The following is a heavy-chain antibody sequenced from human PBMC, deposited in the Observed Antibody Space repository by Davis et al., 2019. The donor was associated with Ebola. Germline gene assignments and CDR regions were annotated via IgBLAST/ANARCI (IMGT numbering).Heavy chain of an antibody. D-gene: IGHD6-19*01. CDR3: ARGDSSGWPIY. CDR1: GFTFSSYT. Sequence: GGSLRLSCAASGFTFSSYTMSWVRQAPGKGLEWVAIISHDGGNTYHADSVKGRFTISRDNSKNRLYLQMNSLRAEDTALYYCARGDSSGWPIYWGQGALVTVSS. V-gene: IGHV3-30*04. J-gene: IGHJ4*02. CDR2: ISHDGGNT.